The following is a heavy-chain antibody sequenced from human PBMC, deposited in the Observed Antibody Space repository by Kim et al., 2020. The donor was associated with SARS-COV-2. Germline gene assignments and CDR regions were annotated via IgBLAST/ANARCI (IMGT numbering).Heavy chain of an antibody. CDR3: ARGVDTAMVVY. V-gene: IGHV4-30-4*02. CDR2: IYYSGST. CDR1: GGSISSGDYY. Sequence: SDTLSLTCTVSGGSISSGDYYWSWIRQPPGKGLEWIGYIYYSGSTYYNPSLKSRVTISVDTSKNQFSLKLSSVTAADTAVYYCARGVDTAMVVYWGQGTLVTVSS. D-gene: IGHD5-18*01. J-gene: IGHJ4*02.